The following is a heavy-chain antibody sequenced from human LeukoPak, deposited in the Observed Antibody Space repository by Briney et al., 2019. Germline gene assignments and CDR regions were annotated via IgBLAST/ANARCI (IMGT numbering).Heavy chain of an antibody. Sequence: SVKVSCKASGGTFSSYAISWVRQAPGQGLERMGRIIPILGIANFAQKFQGRVTITADKSTSTAYMELSSLRSEDTAVYYCARNVVVVPNWFDPWGQGTLVTVSS. CDR1: GGTFSSYA. J-gene: IGHJ5*02. CDR2: IIPILGIA. D-gene: IGHD3-22*01. CDR3: ARNVVVVPNWFDP. V-gene: IGHV1-69*04.